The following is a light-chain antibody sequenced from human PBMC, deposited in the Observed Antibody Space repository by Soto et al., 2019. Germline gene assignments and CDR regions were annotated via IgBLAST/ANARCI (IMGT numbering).Light chain of an antibody. Sequence: QSALTQPASVSGSPGQSITISCTGTSSDVGTYNYVSWYQQHPGKAPKLSIYEVNNRPSGVSDRFSGSKAGNTASLTISGLQAEDEADYYCISYTSSRSWVFGGGTKVTVL. CDR2: EVN. V-gene: IGLV2-14*01. J-gene: IGLJ3*02. CDR1: SSDVGTYNY. CDR3: ISYTSSRSWV.